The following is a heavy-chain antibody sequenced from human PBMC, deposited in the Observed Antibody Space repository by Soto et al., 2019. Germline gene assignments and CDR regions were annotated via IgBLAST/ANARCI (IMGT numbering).Heavy chain of an antibody. V-gene: IGHV4-59*01. CDR1: GGSISSYY. Sequence: SETLSLTCTVSGGSISSYYWSWIRQPPGKGLEWIGYIYYSGSTNYNPSLKSRVTIPVDTSKNQFSLKLSSVTAADTAVYYCARALEYCSSTSCYYYGMDVWGQGTTVTVSS. CDR2: IYYSGST. J-gene: IGHJ6*02. CDR3: ARALEYCSSTSCYYYGMDV. D-gene: IGHD2-2*01.